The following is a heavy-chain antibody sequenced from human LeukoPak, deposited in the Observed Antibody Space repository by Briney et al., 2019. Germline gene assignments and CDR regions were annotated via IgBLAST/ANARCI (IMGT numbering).Heavy chain of an antibody. CDR1: GGSISSSTYY. V-gene: IGHV4-39*07. J-gene: IGHJ4*02. CDR3: ARVPYSSSWSAFDF. Sequence: SETLSLTCTVSGGSISSSTYYWGWIRQPPGKGLEWIGSIYYGGSTYYNPSLKSRVTISVDTAKNQFSLKLSSVTAADTAVYYCARVPYSSSWSAFDFWGQGTLVTVSS. D-gene: IGHD6-13*01. CDR2: IYYGGST.